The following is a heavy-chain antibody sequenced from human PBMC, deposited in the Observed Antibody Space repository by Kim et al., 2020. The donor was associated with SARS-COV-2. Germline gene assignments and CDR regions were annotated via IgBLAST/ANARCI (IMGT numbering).Heavy chain of an antibody. D-gene: IGHD2-2*03. CDR1: GFTFSSYA. CDR2: ISYDGSNK. Sequence: GGSLRLSCAASGFTFSSYAMHWVRQAPGKGLEWVAVISYDGSNKYYADSVKGRFTISRDNSKNTLYLQMNSLRAEDTAVYYCARDRFGYCSSTSCYYFDYWGQGTLVTVSS. V-gene: IGHV3-30*04. CDR3: ARDRFGYCSSTSCYYFDY. J-gene: IGHJ4*02.